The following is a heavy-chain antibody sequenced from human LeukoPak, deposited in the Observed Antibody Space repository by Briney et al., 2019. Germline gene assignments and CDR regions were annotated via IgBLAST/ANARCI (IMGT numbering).Heavy chain of an antibody. Sequence: VASVKVSCKASGYTFTSYAMNWVRQAPGQGLEWMGWINTNTGNPTYAQGFTGRFVFSLDTSVSTAYLQISSLKAEDTAVYYCARALGPRGYDILTGSQSYYYYMDVWGKGTTVTVSS. J-gene: IGHJ6*03. CDR3: ARALGPRGYDILTGSQSYYYYMDV. CDR1: GYTFTSYA. CDR2: INTNTGNP. V-gene: IGHV7-4-1*02. D-gene: IGHD3-9*01.